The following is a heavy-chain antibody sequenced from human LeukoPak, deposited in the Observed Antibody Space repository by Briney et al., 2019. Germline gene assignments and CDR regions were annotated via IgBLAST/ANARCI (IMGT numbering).Heavy chain of an antibody. J-gene: IGHJ6*03. CDR1: GFTFSSYA. CDR2: IVPTGGTT. Sequence: GGSLRLSCAASGFTFSSYAMSWVPQPPGGGLEWVSPIVPTGGTTYYADSVRGRFTISRDNSRNTLYLQMNSLRAEDTAIYYCAKNGDRGAYCSGGTCYPYYYYYMDVWGKGTTVTISS. D-gene: IGHD2-15*01. V-gene: IGHV3-23*01. CDR3: AKNGDRGAYCSGGTCYPYYYYYMDV.